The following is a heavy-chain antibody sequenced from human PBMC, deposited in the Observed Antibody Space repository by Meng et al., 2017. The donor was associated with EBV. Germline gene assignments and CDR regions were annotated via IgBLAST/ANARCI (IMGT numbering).Heavy chain of an antibody. CDR3: ARGLDYFDY. J-gene: IGHJ4*02. V-gene: IGHV1-18*01. CDR2: ISAYNGNT. Sequence: LQRVQAGAEWMKPGGSVKGPCKPSGYTFTSYGISGLRQAPGQGLEWMGWISAYNGNTNYAQKLQGRVTMTTDTSTSTAYMELRSLRSDDTAVYYCARGLDYFDYWGQGTLVTVSS. CDR1: GYTFTSYG.